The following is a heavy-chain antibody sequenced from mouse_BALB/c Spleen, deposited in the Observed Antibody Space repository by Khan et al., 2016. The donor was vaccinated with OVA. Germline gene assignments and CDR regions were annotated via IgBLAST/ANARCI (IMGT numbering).Heavy chain of an antibody. CDR2: INTHSGVP. CDR1: GYTFTTAG. Sequence: QIQLVQSGPELKKPGETVRISCKASGYTFTTAGIQWVQKMPGKGLKWIGWINTHSGVPKYAEDFKGRFAFSLEISVNTAYLQITNLKNEDTATXFCARGGAAYYRNDEGAIEYWGQGTSVTVSS. D-gene: IGHD2-14*01. CDR3: ARGGAAYYRNDEGAIEY. V-gene: IGHV9-4*02. J-gene: IGHJ4*01.